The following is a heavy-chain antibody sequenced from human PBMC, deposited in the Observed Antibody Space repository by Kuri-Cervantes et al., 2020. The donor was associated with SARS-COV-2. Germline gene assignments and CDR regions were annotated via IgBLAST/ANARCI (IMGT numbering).Heavy chain of an antibody. J-gene: IGHJ4*02. CDR3: ARGGPITIFGVVTERFDY. V-gene: IGHV1-2*02. D-gene: IGHD3-3*01. CDR2: INPNSDGT. CDR1: GYTFTGYY. Sequence: ASVKVSCKASGYTFTGYYMHWVRQAPGQGLEWMGWINPNSDGTNYAQKFQGRVTMTRDTSISTAYMELSRLRSDDTAVYYCARGGPITIFGVVTERFDYWGQGTLVTVSS.